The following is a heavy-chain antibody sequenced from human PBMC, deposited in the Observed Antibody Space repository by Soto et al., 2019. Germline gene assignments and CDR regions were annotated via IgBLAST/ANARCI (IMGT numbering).Heavy chain of an antibody. D-gene: IGHD1-7*01. Sequence: QVQLQESGPGLVKPSETLSLTCTVSGGSVSSGSYYWSWIRQPPGKGLEWIGYIYYSGSTNYNPSLKRRVTISVDTSKNQFSPKLSSVTAADTAVYYCAREVVPGNYVYYYYGMDVWGQGTTVTVSS. V-gene: IGHV4-61*01. CDR2: IYYSGST. CDR1: GGSVSSGSYY. J-gene: IGHJ6*02. CDR3: AREVVPGNYVYYYYGMDV.